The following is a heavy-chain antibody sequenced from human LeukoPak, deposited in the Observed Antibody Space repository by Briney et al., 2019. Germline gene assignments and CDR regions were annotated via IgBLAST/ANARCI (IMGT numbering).Heavy chain of an antibody. CDR1: GFTFSSYS. V-gene: IGHV3-21*01. CDR2: ISSSSSYI. D-gene: IGHD3-22*01. CDR3: ARDSSGYYPGLFDY. J-gene: IGHJ4*02. Sequence: GGSLRLSCAASGFTFSSYSMNWVRQAPGKGLEWVSSISSSSSYIYYADSVKGRFTISRGNAKNSLYLQMNSLRAEDTAVYYCARDSSGYYPGLFDYWGQGTLVTVSS.